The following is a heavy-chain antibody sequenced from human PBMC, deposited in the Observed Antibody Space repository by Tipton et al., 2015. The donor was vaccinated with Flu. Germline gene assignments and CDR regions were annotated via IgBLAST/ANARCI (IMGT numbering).Heavy chain of an antibody. D-gene: IGHD4-11*01. V-gene: IGHV4-38-2*01. J-gene: IGHJ5*02. CDR3: AGRDYSNYVSEPKNWFDP. Sequence: TLSLTCSVSGDSIGSNYFWGWIRQPPGKGLEWIANIHRSGNTYHNPSLKSRVTISVDTSKNQFSLRLTSVTAADTAVYYCAGRDYSNYVSEPKNWFDPWGQGTLVTVSS. CDR1: GDSIGSNYF. CDR2: IHRSGNT.